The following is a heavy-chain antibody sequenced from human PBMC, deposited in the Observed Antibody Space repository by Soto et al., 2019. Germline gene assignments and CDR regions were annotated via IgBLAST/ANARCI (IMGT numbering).Heavy chain of an antibody. Sequence: PSETQSLTCAVAGGSISTSNLWSWVRQPPGKGLEWIGEVYRTGSTNYNPSLESRLTISVDKSKNQFSLKLTSVTAADTAVYYCARARATIAAAAIFDCWGQGTLVTVSS. CDR2: VYRTGST. CDR1: GGSISTSNL. V-gene: IGHV4-4*02. CDR3: ARARATIAAAAIFDC. J-gene: IGHJ4*02. D-gene: IGHD6-13*01.